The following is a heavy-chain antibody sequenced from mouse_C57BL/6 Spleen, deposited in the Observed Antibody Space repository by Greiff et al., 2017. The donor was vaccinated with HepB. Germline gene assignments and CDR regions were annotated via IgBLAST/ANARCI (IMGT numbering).Heavy chain of an antibody. J-gene: IGHJ2*01. CDR2: IYPSDSET. Sequence: VQLQQPGAELVRPGSSVKLSCKASGYTFTSYWMDWVKQRPGQGLEWIGNIYPSDSETHYNQKFKDKATLTVDKSSSTAYMQLSSLTSEDSAVYYCAREGFRYFDYWGQGTTLTVSS. V-gene: IGHV1-61*01. CDR1: GYTFTSYW. CDR3: AREGFRYFDY.